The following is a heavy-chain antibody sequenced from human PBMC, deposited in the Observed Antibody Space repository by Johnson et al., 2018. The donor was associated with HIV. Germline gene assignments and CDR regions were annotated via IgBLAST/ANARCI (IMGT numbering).Heavy chain of an antibody. CDR2: IGTAGDT. Sequence: VQLVESGGGLVQTGGSLRLSCAASGFAVSSNYMSWVRQAPGKGLEWVSVIGTAGDTYYPGSVKGRFTISRENAKNTLYLQMNSLRVEDTALYYCARDVASSSWSEAAFNIWGQGTMVTVSS. CDR1: GFAVSSNY. V-gene: IGHV3-66*01. CDR3: ARDVASSSWSEAAFNI. D-gene: IGHD6-13*01. J-gene: IGHJ3*02.